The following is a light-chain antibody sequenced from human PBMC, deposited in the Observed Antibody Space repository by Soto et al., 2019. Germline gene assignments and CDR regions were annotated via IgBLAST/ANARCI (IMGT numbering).Light chain of an antibody. CDR2: EVS. V-gene: IGLV2-14*01. CDR3: NSYTSSKTYV. Sequence: QSVLTQPASVSGSPGQAITISCSGSSSDVGAHNFVSWYQHHPGKAPKLMIYEVSNRPSGVSNRFSGSKSGNTASLTISGLQAEDEADYYCNSYTSSKTYVFGSGTKVTVL. J-gene: IGLJ1*01. CDR1: SSDVGAHNF.